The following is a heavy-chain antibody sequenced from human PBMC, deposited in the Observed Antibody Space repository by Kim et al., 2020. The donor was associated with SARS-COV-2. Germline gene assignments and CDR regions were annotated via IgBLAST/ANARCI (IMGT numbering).Heavy chain of an antibody. CDR1: GFTFSSYG. J-gene: IGHJ4*02. V-gene: IGHV3-30*03. CDR3: AIGDYYDSSGYC. Sequence: GALRLSCAASGFTFSSYGMHWVRQAPGKGLEWVAVISYDGSNKYYADSVKGRFTISRDNSKNTLYLQMNSLRAEDTAVYYCAIGDYYDSSGYCWGQGTLVTVSS. CDR2: ISYDGSNK. D-gene: IGHD3-22*01.